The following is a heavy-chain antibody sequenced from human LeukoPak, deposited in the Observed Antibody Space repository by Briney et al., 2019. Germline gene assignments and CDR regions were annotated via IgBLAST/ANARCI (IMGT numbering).Heavy chain of an antibody. CDR3: ARSPEDFPPYFDRWFDS. CDR2: ISGSGGTT. CDR1: GFSFSNYV. Sequence: GASLRLSCAASGFSFSNYVMSWVRQAPGKGLECVPGISGSGGTTYNADSVKGRFTISRDNSKNTLYLQMNNLRAEDTALYFCARSPEDFPPYFDRWFDSWGQGILVTVSS. J-gene: IGHJ5*01. V-gene: IGHV3-23*01. D-gene: IGHD2/OR15-2a*01.